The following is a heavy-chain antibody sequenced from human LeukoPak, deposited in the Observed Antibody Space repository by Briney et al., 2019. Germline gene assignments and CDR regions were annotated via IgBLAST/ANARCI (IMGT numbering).Heavy chain of an antibody. CDR2: INHSGTT. CDR1: GGPFSGYY. J-gene: IGHJ4*02. CDR3: ARSQYHNSGVRASPY. V-gene: IGHV4-34*01. Sequence: SETLSLTCALYGGPFSGYYWSWIRQSPGEGLEWIGEINHSGTTNYNPSLKSRVTISVDTSKNQFSLKLNSVTAADTAVYYCARSQYHNSGVRASPYWGQGTLVTVSS. D-gene: IGHD3-10*01.